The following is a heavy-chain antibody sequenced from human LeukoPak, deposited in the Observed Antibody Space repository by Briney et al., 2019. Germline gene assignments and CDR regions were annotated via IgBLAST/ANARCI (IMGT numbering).Heavy chain of an antibody. CDR2: ISGSGGST. CDR1: GFTFSSYA. CDR3: ASDIVVVVAATRGGGFDY. Sequence: GGSPRLSCAASGFTFSSYAMSWVRQAPGKGLEWVSAISGSGGSTYYADSVKGRFTISRDNSKNTLYLQMNSLRAEDTAVYYCASDIVVVVAATRGGGFDYWGQGTLVTVSS. J-gene: IGHJ4*02. V-gene: IGHV3-23*01. D-gene: IGHD2-15*01.